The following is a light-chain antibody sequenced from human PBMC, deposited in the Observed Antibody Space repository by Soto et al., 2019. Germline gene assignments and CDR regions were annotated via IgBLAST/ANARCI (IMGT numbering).Light chain of an antibody. Sequence: DIQMTQSPSSLSASVGDRVTITCRASQSISSYLNLYQQKPGKAPKLLIYAASSLHSGVPSRFSGSGSGTDFALTISSLQPEDFATYSCQQSLWAFGQGTKV. J-gene: IGKJ1*01. CDR2: AAS. V-gene: IGKV1-39*01. CDR3: QQSLWA. CDR1: QSISSY.